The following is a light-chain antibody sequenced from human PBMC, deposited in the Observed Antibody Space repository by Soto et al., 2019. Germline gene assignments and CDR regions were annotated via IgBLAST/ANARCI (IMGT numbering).Light chain of an antibody. Sequence: QSVLTRPASVSGSPGQSITISCTGTSSDVGGYNYVSWYQQHPGKAPKLMIYEVSNRPSGVSNRFSGSKSGNTASLTISGFQAEDEADYYCSSYTSSSTLVFGTGTKVTV. CDR3: SSYTSSSTLV. CDR1: SSDVGGYNY. V-gene: IGLV2-14*01. J-gene: IGLJ1*01. CDR2: EVS.